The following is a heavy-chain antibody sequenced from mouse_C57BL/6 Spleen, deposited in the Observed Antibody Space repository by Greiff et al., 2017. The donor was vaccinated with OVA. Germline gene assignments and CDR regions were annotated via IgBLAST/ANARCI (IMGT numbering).Heavy chain of an antibody. V-gene: IGHV2-5*01. CDR1: GFSLTSYG. CDR3: ANSVYYYAKDY. CDR2: IWRGGST. Sequence: QLPLKASVPGLVQPSQSLSITCTVSGFSLTSYGLHWVRPSPGKGLEWLGVIWRGGSTDYNAAFMSRLSITKDNTKSQVFYKMNSLQADDTAIYYCANSVYYYAKDYWGQGTSGTVSS. J-gene: IGHJ4*01.